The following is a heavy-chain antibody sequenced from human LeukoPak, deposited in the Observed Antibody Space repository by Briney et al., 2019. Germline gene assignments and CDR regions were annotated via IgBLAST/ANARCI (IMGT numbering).Heavy chain of an antibody. CDR2: TYDRSKWYN. CDR1: GDSFSSNSAA. Sequence: PSQTLSLTCAISGDSFSSNSAAWNWIRQSPSRGLEWLGRTYDRSKWYNDYAVSVKSRITINPDTSKNQFSLQLNSVTPEDTAVYYCAREPDLPSSSSITYGMDVWGQGTTVTVSS. V-gene: IGHV6-1*01. D-gene: IGHD6-13*01. J-gene: IGHJ6*02. CDR3: AREPDLPSSSSITYGMDV.